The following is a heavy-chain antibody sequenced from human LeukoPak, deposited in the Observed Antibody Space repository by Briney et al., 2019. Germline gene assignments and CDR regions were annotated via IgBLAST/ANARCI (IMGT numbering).Heavy chain of an antibody. CDR1: GYTFTNYY. V-gene: IGHV1-46*01. J-gene: IGHJ4*02. Sequence: ASVKVSCKASGYTFTNYYMHWVRQAPGQGLEWMGIINPSGGSTGYARKFQGRFTMTRDTSTTTVYMELSSLRSEDTAVYYCARDREEGYNSYYFDSWGQGTLVIVSS. CDR2: INPSGGST. D-gene: IGHD5-24*01. CDR3: ARDREEGYNSYYFDS.